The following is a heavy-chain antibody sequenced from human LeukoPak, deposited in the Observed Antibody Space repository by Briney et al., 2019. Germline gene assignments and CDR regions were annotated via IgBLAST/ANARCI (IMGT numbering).Heavy chain of an antibody. Sequence: SETLSLTCAVYAGSFSGYYWGWIRQPPGKGLEWIGSIYYRGSTYYNPSLKSRVAISVDTSKNQFSLKLSSVTAADTAVYYCARDSRSGWGNWFDPWGQGTLVTVSS. D-gene: IGHD6-19*01. J-gene: IGHJ5*02. CDR1: AGSFSGYY. CDR3: ARDSRSGWGNWFDP. CDR2: IYYRGST. V-gene: IGHV4-34*01.